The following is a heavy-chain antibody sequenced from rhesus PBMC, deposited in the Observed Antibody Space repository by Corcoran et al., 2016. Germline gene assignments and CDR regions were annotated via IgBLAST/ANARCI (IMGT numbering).Heavy chain of an antibody. D-gene: IGHD6-25*01. V-gene: IGHV3S5*01. CDR1: GFTFSSYG. CDR2: INRGGGST. CDR3: AKVGYSGSRDRFDF. J-gene: IGHJ3*01. Sequence: EVQLVETGGGLVQPGGSLKLSCAASGFTFSSYGMSWVRQAPGKGLEWVSAINRGGGSTYYANSVKSRCTISRDNSKNTLSLQMNSLRVEETAVYYCAKVGYSGSRDRFDFWVQGLRVTVSS.